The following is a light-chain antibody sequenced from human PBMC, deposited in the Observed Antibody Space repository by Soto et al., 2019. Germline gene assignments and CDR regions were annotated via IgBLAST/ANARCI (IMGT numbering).Light chain of an antibody. J-gene: IGKJ1*01. CDR1: QSVSSN. V-gene: IGKV3-15*01. Sequence: EIVMWQSPATLSGSPGERATLSCRASQSVSSNLAWYQQKPGQAPRLLIYGASTRATGIPASFSGSGSGTEFTLAICGLQSEDFAVYYCQQYDNWPQTFGQGTKVDI. CDR3: QQYDNWPQT. CDR2: GAS.